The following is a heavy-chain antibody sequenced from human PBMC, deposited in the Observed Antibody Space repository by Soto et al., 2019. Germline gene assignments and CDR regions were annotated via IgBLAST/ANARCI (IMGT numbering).Heavy chain of an antibody. CDR3: AKALVTRYYFDY. CDR2: ISYDGSNK. CDR1: GFTFSSYG. J-gene: IGHJ4*02. Sequence: VGSLRLSCAASGFTFSSYGMHWVRQAPGKGLEWVAVISYDGSNKYYADSVKGRFTIPRDNSKNTLYLQMNSLRAEDTAVYYCAKALVTRYYFDYCGQRTLVTVSS. D-gene: IGHD2-21*02. V-gene: IGHV3-30*18.